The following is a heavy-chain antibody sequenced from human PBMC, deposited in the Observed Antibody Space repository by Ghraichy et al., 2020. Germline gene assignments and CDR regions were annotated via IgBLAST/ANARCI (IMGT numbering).Heavy chain of an antibody. CDR3: ARYGNWRRGSGDY. CDR2: ISNSGSPI. V-gene: IGHV3-48*03. Sequence: GGSLRLSCAASGFTFSTYEMNWVRQVPGKGLEWISYISNSGSPIDYADSVKGRFTISRDNAKNSLYLQMNSLRAEDTAVYHCARYGNWRRGSGDYWGQGTPVTVSS. D-gene: IGHD3-10*01. J-gene: IGHJ4*02. CDR1: GFTFSTYE.